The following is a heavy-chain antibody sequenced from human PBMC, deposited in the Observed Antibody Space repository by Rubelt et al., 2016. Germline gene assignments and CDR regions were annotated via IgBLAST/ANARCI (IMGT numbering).Heavy chain of an antibody. V-gene: IGHV4-34*01. CDR2: INHRGSS. J-gene: IGHJ3*02. D-gene: IGHD6-19*01. CDR1: GGSFSGYY. CDR3: ATGGSSGGVDAFDI. Sequence: QLQLQESGPGLVKPSETLSLTCAVYGGSFSGYYWSWVRQPPGKGLEWIGEINHRGSSNYKPSLKSRVTISVVTSKNQFSLKLSSVTAADTAMYYCATGGSSGGVDAFDIWGQRTMVTVSS.